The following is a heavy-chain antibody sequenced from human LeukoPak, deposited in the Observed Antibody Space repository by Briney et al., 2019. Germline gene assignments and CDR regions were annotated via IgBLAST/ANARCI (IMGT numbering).Heavy chain of an antibody. CDR1: GFPFSSHG. J-gene: IGHJ5*02. CDR3: AKWVEMATINWFDP. CDR2: IIGGGGST. D-gene: IGHD5-24*01. Sequence: PGGSLRLSCAASGFPFSSHGVSWVRQAPGKGLEWVSGIIGGGGSTYYADSVKGRFTISGDNSRSTLFLQMNSLRAEDTAVYYCAKWVEMATINWFDPWGQGTLVTVSS. V-gene: IGHV3-23*01.